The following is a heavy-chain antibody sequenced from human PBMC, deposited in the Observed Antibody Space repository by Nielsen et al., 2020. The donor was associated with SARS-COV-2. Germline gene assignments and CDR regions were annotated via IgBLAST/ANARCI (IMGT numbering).Heavy chain of an antibody. CDR3: ARDYYYGSGPFDY. V-gene: IGHV4-34*01. D-gene: IGHD3-10*01. CDR1: GGSFSGYY. Sequence: SETLSLTCAVYGGSFSGYYWCWIRQPPGKGLEWIGDINHSGSTNYNPSLKSRVTISVDTSKNQFSLKLSSVTAADTAVYYCARDYYYGSGPFDYWGQGTLVTVSS. CDR2: INHSGST. J-gene: IGHJ4*02.